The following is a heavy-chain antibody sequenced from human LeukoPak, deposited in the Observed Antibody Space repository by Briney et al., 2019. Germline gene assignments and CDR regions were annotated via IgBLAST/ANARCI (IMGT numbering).Heavy chain of an antibody. D-gene: IGHD1-7*01. CDR2: IIPIFGTA. CDR1: GGTFSSYA. CDR3: AREGTGTTPHPYYYYYMDV. Sequence: SVKVSCKASGGTFSSYAISWVRQAPGQGLEWMGRIIPIFGTANYAQKFQGRVTITTDESTSTAYMELSSLRSEDTAVYYCAREGTGTTPHPYYYYYMDVWGKGTTVTVS. J-gene: IGHJ6*03. V-gene: IGHV1-69*05.